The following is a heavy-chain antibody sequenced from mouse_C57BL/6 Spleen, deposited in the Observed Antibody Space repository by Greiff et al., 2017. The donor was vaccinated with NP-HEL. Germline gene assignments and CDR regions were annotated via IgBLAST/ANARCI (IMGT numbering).Heavy chain of an antibody. J-gene: IGHJ2*01. CDR3: AVGTVGGFDY. CDR2: ISSGSSTI. V-gene: IGHV5-17*01. Sequence: EVKLVESGGGLVKPGGSLKLSCAASGFTFSDYGMHWVRQAPEKGLEWVAYISSGSSTIYYADTVKGRFTISRDNAKNTLFLQMTSLRSEDTAMYYCAVGTVGGFDYWGQGTTLTVSS. D-gene: IGHD1-1*01. CDR1: GFTFSDYG.